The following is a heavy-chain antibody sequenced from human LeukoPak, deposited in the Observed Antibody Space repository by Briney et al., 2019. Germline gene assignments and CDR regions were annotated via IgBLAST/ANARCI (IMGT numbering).Heavy chain of an antibody. J-gene: IGHJ4*02. V-gene: IGHV3-73*01. CDR1: GFTFSGSA. CDR2: IKSKANTYAT. CDR3: TRHNYYEDGFDY. D-gene: IGHD3-22*01. Sequence: GGALKLSCAASGFTFSGSAMLWVRHASGQGLGTGGRIKSKANTYATAYAAPVKGRFIISRDDSKNTAYLQMNSLKAEDTAVYYCTRHNYYEDGFDYWGQGTLVTVSS.